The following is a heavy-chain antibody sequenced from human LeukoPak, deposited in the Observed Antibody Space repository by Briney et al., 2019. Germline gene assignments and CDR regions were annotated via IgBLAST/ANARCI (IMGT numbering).Heavy chain of an antibody. CDR2: IGTTSGAI. CDR3: ARDFARTGDYHHFDY. Sequence: QAGGSLRLSCAASGFTFNAFGMNWVRQAPGKGLEWVSYIGTTSGAIYYADSVKGRFTISRDSAKNSLYLQMNSLRAEDTAVYYCARDFARTGDYHHFDYWGQGTLVTVSS. D-gene: IGHD7-27*01. V-gene: IGHV3-48*01. CDR1: GFTFNAFG. J-gene: IGHJ4*02.